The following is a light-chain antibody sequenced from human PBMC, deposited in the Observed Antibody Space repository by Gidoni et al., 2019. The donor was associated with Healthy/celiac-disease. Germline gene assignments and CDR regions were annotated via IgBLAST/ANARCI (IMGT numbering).Light chain of an antibody. CDR3: NSYTSSTTLYV. CDR1: SSDVGGYNY. CDR2: EVS. J-gene: IGLJ1*01. Sequence: QSALTQTASVSGSPGQSITISCTGTSSDVGGYNYVSWYQQHPGKAPKLMIYEVSNRPSGVSNRFSGSKSGNTASLTISGLQAEDEADYYCNSYTSSTTLYVFGTGTKVTVL. V-gene: IGLV2-14*03.